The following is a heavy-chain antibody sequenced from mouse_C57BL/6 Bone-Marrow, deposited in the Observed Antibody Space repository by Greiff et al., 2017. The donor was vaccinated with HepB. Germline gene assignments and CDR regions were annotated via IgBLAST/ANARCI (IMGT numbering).Heavy chain of an antibody. CDR3: GWGSSSLYYAMDY. D-gene: IGHD1-1*01. J-gene: IGHJ4*01. V-gene: IGHV1-31*01. Sequence: DVQLQESGPELVKPGASVKISCKASGYSFTGYYMHWVKQSHGNVLDWIGYIYPYNGVSSYNQKFKGKATLTVDKSSSTAYMELRSLTSEDSAVYYCGWGSSSLYYAMDYWGQGTSVTVSS. CDR1: GYSFTGYY. CDR2: IYPYNGVS.